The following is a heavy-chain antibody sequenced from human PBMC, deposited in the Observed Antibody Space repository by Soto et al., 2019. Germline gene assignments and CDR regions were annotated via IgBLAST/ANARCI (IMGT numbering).Heavy chain of an antibody. Sequence: EVQLVESGGGLVQHGGSLRLSCAASGFTFSSYSMNWERHAPGSGPEWVSYISSSSNSIYYADSVNGRFTISSDNATNSLHLQMNSLRAEDTAVYDSTSPVEWSTTGCIRWGQGTLVTVSS. CDR3: TSPVEWSTTGCIR. J-gene: IGHJ4*02. V-gene: IGHV3-48*01. D-gene: IGHD2-2*01. CDR2: ISSSSNSI. CDR1: GFTFSSYS.